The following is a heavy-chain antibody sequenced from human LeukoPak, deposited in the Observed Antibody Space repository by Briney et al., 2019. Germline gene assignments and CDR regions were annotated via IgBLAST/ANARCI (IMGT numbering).Heavy chain of an antibody. Sequence: SETLSLTCTVSGGSISSYYWSWIRQPPGKGLEWIGYIYYSGSTNYKPSVKSRVTISVDTSKNQFSLKLSSVTAADTAVYYCARRGGWYVAWFDPWGQGTLVTVSS. CDR3: ARRGGWYVAWFDP. D-gene: IGHD6-19*01. CDR1: GGSISSYY. CDR2: IYYSGST. J-gene: IGHJ5*02. V-gene: IGHV4-59*12.